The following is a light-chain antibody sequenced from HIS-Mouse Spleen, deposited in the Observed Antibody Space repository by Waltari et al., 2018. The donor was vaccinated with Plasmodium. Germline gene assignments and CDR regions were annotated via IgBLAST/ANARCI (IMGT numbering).Light chain of an antibody. CDR1: SRAVGSYNL. V-gene: IGLV2-23*01. CDR3: CSYAGSSTLV. CDR2: EGS. Sequence: QSALTQPASVSGSPGQSITISRTGTSRAVGSYNLVSWYQQHPGKAPKPMIYEGSKRPSGVSNRFSGSKSGNTASLTISGLQAEDEADYYCCSYAGSSTLVFGGGTKLTVL. J-gene: IGLJ2*01.